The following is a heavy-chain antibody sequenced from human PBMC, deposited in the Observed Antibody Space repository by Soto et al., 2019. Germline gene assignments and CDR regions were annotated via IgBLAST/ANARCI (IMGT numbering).Heavy chain of an antibody. CDR1: GFTFSSYW. D-gene: IGHD2-15*01. V-gene: IGHV3-74*01. J-gene: IGHJ4*02. Sequence: PGGSLRLSCAASGFTFSSYWMHWVRQAPGKGLVWVSRIKSDGSSIDYADSVKGRFTISRDNAKNTLFLQMGSLRPEDTAIYYCVKQAHGLDGVAFDYWGQGTQVTVSS. CDR2: IKSDGSSI. CDR3: VKQAHGLDGVAFDY.